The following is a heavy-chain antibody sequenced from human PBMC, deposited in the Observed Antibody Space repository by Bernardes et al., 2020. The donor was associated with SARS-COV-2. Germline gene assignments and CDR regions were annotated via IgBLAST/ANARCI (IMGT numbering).Heavy chain of an antibody. CDR2: ISAYNGNT. Sequence: SVKVSCKASGYTFTSYGISWVRQAPGQGLEWMGWISAYNGNTNYAQRLQGRVTMTTDTSTSTAYMELRSLRSDDTAVYYCARDPGYCSSTSCYINYWGQGTLVTVSS. CDR3: ARDPGYCSSTSCYINY. J-gene: IGHJ4*02. D-gene: IGHD2-2*02. V-gene: IGHV1-18*01. CDR1: GYTFTSYG.